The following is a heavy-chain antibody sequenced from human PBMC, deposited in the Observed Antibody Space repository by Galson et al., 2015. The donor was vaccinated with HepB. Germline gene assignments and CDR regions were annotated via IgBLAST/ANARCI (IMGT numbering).Heavy chain of an antibody. J-gene: IGHJ4*02. Sequence: SARVSCKASGYTFTSYGLSWWRQAPGHGLEWMGGVSPIFGTANYAQKFQGRVTITADESTSTAYMELSSLRSEDTAVYYCAREGHADSSGYSFDYWGQGTLVTVSS. CDR1: GYTFTSYG. CDR3: AREGHADSSGYSFDY. D-gene: IGHD3-22*01. CDR2: VSPIFGTA. V-gene: IGHV1-69*13.